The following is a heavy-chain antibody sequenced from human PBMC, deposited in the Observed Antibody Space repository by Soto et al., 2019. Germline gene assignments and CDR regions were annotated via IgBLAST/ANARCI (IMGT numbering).Heavy chain of an antibody. V-gene: IGHV3-7*01. CDR1: GFTFSSYW. Sequence: GGSLRLSCAASGFTFSSYWMSWVRQAPGKGLEWVANIKQDGSEKYYVDSVKGRFTISRDNAKNSLYLQMNSLRAEDTAVYYCARESAYYDFWSGYYYYYYGMDVWGQGTTVTVYS. CDR2: IKQDGSEK. J-gene: IGHJ6*02. CDR3: ARESAYYDFWSGYYYYYYGMDV. D-gene: IGHD3-3*01.